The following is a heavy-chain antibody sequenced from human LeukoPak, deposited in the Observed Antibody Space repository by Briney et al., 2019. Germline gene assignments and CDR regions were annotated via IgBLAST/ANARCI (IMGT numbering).Heavy chain of an antibody. Sequence: GGSLRLSCAASGFTFSSYGMGWVRQAPGKGLEWVSAISGSGGSTYYADSVKGRFTISRDNSKNTLYLQMNSLRAEDTAVYYCAKDRSQAQYYYDSSGYSPFDYWGQGTLVTVSS. CDR3: AKDRSQAQYYYDSSGYSPFDY. CDR2: ISGSGGST. D-gene: IGHD3-22*01. J-gene: IGHJ4*02. CDR1: GFTFSSYG. V-gene: IGHV3-23*01.